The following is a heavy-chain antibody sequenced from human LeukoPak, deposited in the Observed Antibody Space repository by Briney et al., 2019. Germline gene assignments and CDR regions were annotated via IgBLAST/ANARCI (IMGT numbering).Heavy chain of an antibody. J-gene: IGHJ3*02. CDR1: GGSFSGYY. CDR2: INHSGST. CDR3: ARGALWFGDPLAFDI. Sequence: SETLSLTCAVYGGSFSGYYWSWIRQPPGKGLEWIGEINHSGSTNYNPSLKSRVTMSVDTSKNQFSLKLSSVTAADTAVYYCARGALWFGDPLAFDIWGQGTMVTVSS. V-gene: IGHV4-34*01. D-gene: IGHD3-10*01.